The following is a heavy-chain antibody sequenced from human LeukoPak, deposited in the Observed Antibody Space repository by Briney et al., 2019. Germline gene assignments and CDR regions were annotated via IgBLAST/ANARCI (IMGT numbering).Heavy chain of an antibody. J-gene: IGHJ3*02. V-gene: IGHV3-21*01. CDR3: ARDPRYNSAFDI. CDR2: ISSSSSSYI. CDR1: GFTFSSYS. D-gene: IGHD1-1*01. Sequence: GGSLRLSCAASGFTFSSYSMNWVRQAPGKGLEWVSSISSSSSSYIYYADSVKGRFTISRDNAKNSLYLQMNSLRAEDTAVYYCARDPRYNSAFDIWGQGTMVTVSS.